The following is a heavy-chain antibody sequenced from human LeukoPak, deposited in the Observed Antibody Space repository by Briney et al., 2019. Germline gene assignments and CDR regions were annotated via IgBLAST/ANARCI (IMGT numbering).Heavy chain of an antibody. J-gene: IGHJ4*02. CDR2: INHSGST. Sequence: SETLSLTCAVYGVSFSGYYWSWIRQPPGKGLEWIGEINHSGSTNYNPSLKSRVTISVDTSKNQFSLKLSSVTAADTAVYYCARGGRGLVARPDYWGQGTLVTVSS. V-gene: IGHV4-34*01. D-gene: IGHD3/OR15-3a*01. CDR3: ARGGRGLVARPDY. CDR1: GVSFSGYY.